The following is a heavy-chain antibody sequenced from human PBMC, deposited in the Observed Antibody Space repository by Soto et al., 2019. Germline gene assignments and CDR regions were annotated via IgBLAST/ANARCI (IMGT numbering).Heavy chain of an antibody. CDR1: GGTFSSYA. CDR2: IIPIFGTA. CDR3: ARALNNWNSVKPLETLGWFEP. Sequence: SVKVSCKASGGTFSSYAISWVRQAPGQGLEWMGGIIPIFGTANYAQKFQGRVTITADESTSTAYMELSSLRSEDTAVYYCARALNNWNSVKPLETLGWFEPWGQGTLVTGSS. V-gene: IGHV1-69*13. D-gene: IGHD1-7*01. J-gene: IGHJ5*02.